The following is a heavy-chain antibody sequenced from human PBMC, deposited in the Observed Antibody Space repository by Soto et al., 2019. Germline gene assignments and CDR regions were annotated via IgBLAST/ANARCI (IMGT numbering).Heavy chain of an antibody. CDR1: GGTFSSYA. CDR3: ARAVYYDSSGYYSYPDY. Sequence: GASVKVSCKASGGTFSSYAISWVRQAPGQGLEWMGGIIPIFGTANYAQKFQGRVTITADKSTSTAYMELSSLRSEDTAVYYCARAVYYDSSGYYSYPDYWGQGTLVTVSS. D-gene: IGHD3-22*01. J-gene: IGHJ4*02. V-gene: IGHV1-69*06. CDR2: IIPIFGTA.